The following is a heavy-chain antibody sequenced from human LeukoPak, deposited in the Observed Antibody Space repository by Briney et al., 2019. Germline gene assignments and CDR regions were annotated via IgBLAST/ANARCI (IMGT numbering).Heavy chain of an antibody. CDR2: ISAYNGNT. CDR3: ASEYCSGGSCYRGVDY. J-gene: IGHJ4*02. Sequence: ASVKVSCKASGYTFTSYGISWVRQAPGQGLEWMGWISAYNGNTNYAQKLQGRVTMTGDTSISTAYMELSKLRSDDTAVYYCASEYCSGGSCYRGVDYWGQGTLVTVSS. CDR1: GYTFTSYG. V-gene: IGHV1-18*01. D-gene: IGHD2-15*01.